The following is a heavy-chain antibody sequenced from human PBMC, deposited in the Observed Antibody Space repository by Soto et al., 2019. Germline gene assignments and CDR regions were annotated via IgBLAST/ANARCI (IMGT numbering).Heavy chain of an antibody. CDR1: AFTFSGRS. D-gene: IGHD3-10*01. J-gene: IGHJ6*03. Sequence: EVQLVESGGGLVQPGGSLRLSCAASAFTFSGRSVHWVRQAPGKGLVWVSGIDKVGTDSTYADSVKGRFTSSRDNAKNTVYLQMNRLRVEDTAVYYCARGWFGPDVWGKGTTVTVSS. CDR2: IDKVGTDS. CDR3: ARGWFGPDV. V-gene: IGHV3-74*01.